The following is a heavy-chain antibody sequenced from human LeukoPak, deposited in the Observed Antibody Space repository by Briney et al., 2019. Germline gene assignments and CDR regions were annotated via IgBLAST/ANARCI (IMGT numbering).Heavy chain of an antibody. V-gene: IGHV3-23*01. CDR3: ARANGYSYGPPDY. Sequence: GGTLRLSCAASGFTFNTYGMSWVRQAPGKGLEWVSAISGSGGSTYYADSVKGRFTISRDNSKNTLYLQMNSLRAEDTAVYYCARANGYSYGPPDYWGQGTLVTVSS. CDR2: ISGSGGST. D-gene: IGHD5-18*01. J-gene: IGHJ4*02. CDR1: GFTFNTYG.